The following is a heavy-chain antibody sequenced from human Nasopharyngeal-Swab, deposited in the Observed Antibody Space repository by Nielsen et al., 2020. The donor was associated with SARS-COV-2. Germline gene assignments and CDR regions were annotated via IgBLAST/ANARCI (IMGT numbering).Heavy chain of an antibody. CDR3: ARHGETIAAAGAPFDY. D-gene: IGHD6-13*01. CDR1: GGSISSYY. Sequence: SETLSLTCTVSGGSISSYYWSWIRQPPGEGLEWIGSIYYSGSTYYNPSLKSRVTISVDTSKNQFSLKLSSVTAADTAVYYCARHGETIAAAGAPFDYWGQGTLVTVSS. V-gene: IGHV4-39*01. CDR2: IYYSGST. J-gene: IGHJ4*02.